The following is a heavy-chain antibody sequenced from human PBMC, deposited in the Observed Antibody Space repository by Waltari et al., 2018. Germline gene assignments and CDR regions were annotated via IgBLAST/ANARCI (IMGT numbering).Heavy chain of an antibody. CDR3: ARDRGRGLYLDS. V-gene: IGHV4-4*02. Sequence: QLRLQESGPGLVTPSGSLSPTSTVSGDSIRNTYCGSWVRQSHGRGLEWIGQVRGDGKTNYSPSFASRVAMSLDTYNYQFSLTVTSATAADTAIYYCARDRGRGLYLDSWGPGTLVTVSP. J-gene: IGHJ4*02. CDR1: GDSIRNTYC. CDR2: VRGDGKT. D-gene: IGHD1-1*01.